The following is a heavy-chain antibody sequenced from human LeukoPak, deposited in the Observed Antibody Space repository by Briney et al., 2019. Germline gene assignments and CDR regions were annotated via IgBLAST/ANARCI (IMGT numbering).Heavy chain of an antibody. CDR3: ARTVAVAGLGGIDY. V-gene: IGHV3-30*04. D-gene: IGHD6-19*01. CDR2: ISYDGSNK. J-gene: IGHJ4*02. CDR1: GFTFSSYA. Sequence: GRSLRLSCAASGFTFSSYAMHWVRQAPGKGLEWVAVISYDGSNKYYADSVKGRFTISRDNSKNTLYLQMNSLRAEDTAVYYCARTVAVAGLGGIDYWGQGTLVTVSS.